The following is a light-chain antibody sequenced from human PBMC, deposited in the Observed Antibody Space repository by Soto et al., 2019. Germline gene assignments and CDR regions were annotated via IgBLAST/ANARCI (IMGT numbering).Light chain of an antibody. CDR3: QQFNNYPLT. Sequence: IQMTQSPSSLSASVGDRVTITCRASQSISSYLNWYQQKPGKAPKLLIYDASSLESGVPSSFSGSGSGTDFTLTISSLQPEDFATYYCQQFNNYPLTFGGGTKVDIK. V-gene: IGKV1D-13*01. CDR2: DAS. J-gene: IGKJ4*01. CDR1: QSISSY.